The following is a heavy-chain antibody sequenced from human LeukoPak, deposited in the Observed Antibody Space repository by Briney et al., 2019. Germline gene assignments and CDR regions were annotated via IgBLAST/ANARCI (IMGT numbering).Heavy chain of an antibody. CDR2: IYTSGST. D-gene: IGHD6-6*01. V-gene: IGHV4-61*02. Sequence: SETLSLTCTVSGGSISSGSYYWSWIRQPAGKGLEWIGRIYTSGSTNYNPSLKSRVTISADTSKNQFSLKLSSVTAADTAVYYCAREIAARPDYWGQGTLVTVSS. CDR3: AREIAARPDY. CDR1: GGSISSGSYY. J-gene: IGHJ4*02.